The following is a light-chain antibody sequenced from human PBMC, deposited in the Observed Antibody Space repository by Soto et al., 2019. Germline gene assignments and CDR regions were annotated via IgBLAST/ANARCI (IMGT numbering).Light chain of an antibody. J-gene: IGKJ3*01. Sequence: DIQMTQSPSSLSASVGDRVTITCRASQSISTYLSWYQQKPGQAPKVLIYAASRLERGVPSRFSGGGSVTDFALTVSSLQPEDFATYYCQQTYDTPFTFGPGTTV. CDR3: QQTYDTPFT. CDR1: QSISTY. V-gene: IGKV1-39*01. CDR2: AAS.